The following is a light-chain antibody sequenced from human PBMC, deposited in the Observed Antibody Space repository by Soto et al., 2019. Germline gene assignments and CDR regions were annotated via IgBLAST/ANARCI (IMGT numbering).Light chain of an antibody. J-gene: IGKJ2*01. V-gene: IGKV3-15*01. CDR3: QQYNNWPYI. Sequence: EIVMTRSPATLSVSPGDRATLCCSASQSLRSNLAWYQPTPGQAPRLLSYRASTRATGIPARFSGSGSGTEFTPTISSPLSEAFAVSCCQQYNNWPYIFGKGTTVDLK. CDR2: RAS. CDR1: QSLRSN.